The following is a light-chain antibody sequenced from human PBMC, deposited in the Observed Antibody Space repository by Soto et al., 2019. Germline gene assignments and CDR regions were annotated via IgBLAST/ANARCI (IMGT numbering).Light chain of an antibody. CDR2: SNN. Sequence: QSVLTQPPSASGTPGLRVTISCSGSSSNIGCNTVNWYQQLPGTAPKLLIYSNNQRLSGVPDRFSGSKSGTSASLAISGLQSEDEADYYCAALDDSLNVVFGGGTKVTVL. CDR1: SSNIGCNT. V-gene: IGLV1-44*01. J-gene: IGLJ2*01. CDR3: AALDDSLNVV.